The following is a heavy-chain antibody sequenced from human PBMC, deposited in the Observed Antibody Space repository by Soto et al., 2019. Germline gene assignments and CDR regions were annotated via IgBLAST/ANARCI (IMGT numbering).Heavy chain of an antibody. D-gene: IGHD6-19*01. CDR3: ARGGSSDWQVAFDI. V-gene: IGHV4-34*01. CDR1: DGYFSTYS. CDR2: INYSGSN. J-gene: IGHJ3*02. Sequence: QVQQHQWGAGLLKPSETLSLTCAVDDGYFSTYSWNWIRQSPGKWLEWIGKINYSGSNNYNPSLKSRVTISIDMSKNQVSRKLTSVTAADTAVYCCARGGSSDWQVAFDIWGQGTTVTVSS.